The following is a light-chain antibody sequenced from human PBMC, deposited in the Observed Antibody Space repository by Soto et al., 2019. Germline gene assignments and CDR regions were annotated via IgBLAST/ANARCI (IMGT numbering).Light chain of an antibody. CDR3: QQYGSSPPYT. V-gene: IGKV3-20*01. CDR2: GAS. CDR1: QSVSSGY. J-gene: IGKJ2*01. Sequence: EIVLTQSPDTLSLSPGERATLSCRASQSVSSGYLAWYQQKPGQAPRLLIYGASSRATGIPDRFSGSGSGTDFGLTISRLEPEDFAVYYCQQYGSSPPYTFGQGTKLEIK.